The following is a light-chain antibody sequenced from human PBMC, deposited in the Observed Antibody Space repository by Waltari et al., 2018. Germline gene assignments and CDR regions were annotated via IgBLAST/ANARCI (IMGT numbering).Light chain of an antibody. J-gene: IGLJ1*01. CDR3: NSFTSRTTYV. CDR2: GVS. Sequence: QSALTQPASVSGSPGQSITISCSGTSSDIGAYSYVSWYQQHPGKAPKVMIYGVSNLPSGVSNRFSGSKSGNTASLTISGLQAEDEADYYCNSFTSRTTYVFGTGTKVTVL. CDR1: SSDIGAYSY. V-gene: IGLV2-14*01.